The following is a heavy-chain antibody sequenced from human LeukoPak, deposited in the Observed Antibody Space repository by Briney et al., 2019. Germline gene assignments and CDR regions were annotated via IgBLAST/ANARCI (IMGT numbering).Heavy chain of an antibody. CDR1: GFTFSSYA. V-gene: IGHV3-23*01. CDR3: ARATHYYESSGYDY. Sequence: GGSLRLSCAASGFTFSSYAMSWVRQAPGKGLEWVSAISGSGSSTYYADSVKGRFTISRDNSRNTLYLQMNSLRAEDTALYYCARATHYYESSGYDYWGQGTLVTVSS. D-gene: IGHD3-22*01. CDR2: ISGSGSST. J-gene: IGHJ4*02.